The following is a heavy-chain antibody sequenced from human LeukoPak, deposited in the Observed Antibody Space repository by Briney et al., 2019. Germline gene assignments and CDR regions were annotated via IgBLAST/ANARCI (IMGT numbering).Heavy chain of an antibody. D-gene: IGHD4-17*01. J-gene: IGHJ4*02. CDR1: GYTFTSYH. CDR2: MNPYSGDR. Sequence: ASVKLSCKTSGYTFTSYHMNWVRQATGQGLEWMGWMNPYSGDRGYAQKFQGRVSITSDTSISTAYMELSSLRSEDTAVYFCARTTSLTASGYDYWGQGTLVTVSS. V-gene: IGHV1-8*03. CDR3: ARTTSLTASGYDY.